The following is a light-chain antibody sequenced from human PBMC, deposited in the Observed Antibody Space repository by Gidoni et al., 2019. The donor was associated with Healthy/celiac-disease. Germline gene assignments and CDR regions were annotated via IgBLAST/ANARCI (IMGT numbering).Light chain of an antibody. CDR2: DAS. CDR3: QQYGSSPYT. V-gene: IGKV3D-20*01. J-gene: IGKJ2*01. CDR1: QSVSSSY. Sequence: IRLTNVPATLALSPGERATLPCRASQSVSSSYLAWYQQKPGLAPRLLIYDASSRATGIPDRFSGSGYGTDFTLTISRLEPEDFAVYYCQQYGSSPYTFGQGTKLEIK.